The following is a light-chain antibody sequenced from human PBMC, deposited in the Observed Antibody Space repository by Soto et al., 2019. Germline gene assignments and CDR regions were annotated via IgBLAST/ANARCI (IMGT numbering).Light chain of an antibody. J-gene: IGKJ1*01. CDR1: QSIGDS. Sequence: GDRVTITCRASQSIGDSLAWYQQKPGKXPYXXXSDVSSLERGVPSRFSGSGYGTEFTLTISSMQPDDFATFYCQQYNGYSRTFGQGTKVDIK. V-gene: IGKV1-5*01. CDR3: QQYNGYSRT. CDR2: DVS.